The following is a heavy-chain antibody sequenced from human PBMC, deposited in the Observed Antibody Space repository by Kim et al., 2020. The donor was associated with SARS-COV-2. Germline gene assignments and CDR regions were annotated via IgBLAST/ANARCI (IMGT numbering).Heavy chain of an antibody. J-gene: IGHJ4*02. V-gene: IGHV3-48*02. CDR2: IYSSNI. D-gene: IGHD5-18*01. CDR1: GFIFSSYS. CDR3: VRDYGYAFDY. Sequence: GGSLRLSCAASGFIFSSYSMNWVRQAPGKGLEWVSYIYSSNIFYAESVKGRFTISRDDAKDSLYLQMSSLRDEDTAVYYWVRDYGYAFDYWGQGTLVTVS.